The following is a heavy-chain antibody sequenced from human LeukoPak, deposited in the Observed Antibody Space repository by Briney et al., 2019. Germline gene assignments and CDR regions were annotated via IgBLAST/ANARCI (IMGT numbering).Heavy chain of an antibody. J-gene: IGHJ3*02. D-gene: IGHD1-26*01. V-gene: IGHV1-18*01. CDR3: ARRGRVGATRNAFDI. Sequence: ASVKVSCTASGYTFTSYGISWVRQAPGQGLEWMGWISAYNGNTNYAQKLQGRVTMTTDTSTSTAYMELRSLRSDDTAVYYCARRGRVGATRNAFDIWGQGTMVTVSS. CDR1: GYTFTSYG. CDR2: ISAYNGNT.